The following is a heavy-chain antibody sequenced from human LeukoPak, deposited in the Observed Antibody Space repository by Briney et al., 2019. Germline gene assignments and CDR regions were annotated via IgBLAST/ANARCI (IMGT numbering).Heavy chain of an antibody. CDR1: GGSISSSSYY. CDR2: IYYSGST. D-gene: IGHD3-22*01. CDR3: ARQYDSSAFDY. V-gene: IGHV4-39*01. Sequence: KASETLSLTCTVSGGSISSSSYYWGWIRQPPGKGLEWIGSIYYSGSTYYNPSLKSRVTISVDTSKNQFSLKLSSVTAADTAVYYCARQYDSSAFDYWGQGTLVTVSS. J-gene: IGHJ4*02.